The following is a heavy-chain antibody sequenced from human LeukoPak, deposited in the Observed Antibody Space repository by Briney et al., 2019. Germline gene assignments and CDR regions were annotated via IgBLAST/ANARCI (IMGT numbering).Heavy chain of an antibody. CDR3: ARDPGSWYYFDY. CDR1: GFTFSSYS. CDR2: ISSSSSYI. J-gene: IGHJ4*02. D-gene: IGHD6-13*01. Sequence: GGSLRLSCAASGFTFSSYSMNWVRQAPGKGLEWVSSISSSSSYIYYADSVKGRLTISRDNAKNSLYLQMNSLRAEDTAVYYCARDPGSWYYFDYWGQGTLVTVSS. V-gene: IGHV3-21*01.